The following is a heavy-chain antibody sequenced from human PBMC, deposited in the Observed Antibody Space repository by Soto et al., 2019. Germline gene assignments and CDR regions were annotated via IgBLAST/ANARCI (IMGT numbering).Heavy chain of an antibody. CDR3: ARWGTAGGLDV. D-gene: IGHD3-16*01. Sequence: QVQLVESGGGVVQPGTSLRVSCVGSGFTFRSYVIHWVRQAPGKGLEWVALTSYDGRDKYYADSVRGRFTISRDNSRNPVDLQMDSLKLAATALYYCARWGTAGGLDVWGQGTLVSVSS. J-gene: IGHJ1*01. CDR1: GFTFRSYV. V-gene: IGHV3-30*19. CDR2: TSYDGRDK.